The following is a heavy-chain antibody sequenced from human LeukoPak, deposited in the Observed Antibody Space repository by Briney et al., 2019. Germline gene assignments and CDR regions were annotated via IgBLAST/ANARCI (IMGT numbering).Heavy chain of an antibody. J-gene: IGHJ4*02. CDR2: ISWNSGSI. CDR1: GFTFDDHA. D-gene: IGHD6-19*01. CDR3: AKGLIAVAGHFDY. Sequence: GRSLRLSCAASGFTFDDHAMHWVRQAPGKGLEWVSGISWNSGSIGYADSVKGRFTISRDNAKNSLYLQMNSLRAEDTALYYCAKGLIAVAGHFDYWGQGTLVTVSS. V-gene: IGHV3-9*01.